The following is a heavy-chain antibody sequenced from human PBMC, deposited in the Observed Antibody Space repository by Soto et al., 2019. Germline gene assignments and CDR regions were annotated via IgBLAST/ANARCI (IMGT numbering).Heavy chain of an antibody. V-gene: IGHV4-39*01. CDR3: ARQGPHYDFWSGYYKPADYDY. J-gene: IGHJ4*02. D-gene: IGHD3-3*01. CDR1: GGSISSSSYY. CDR2: IYYSGST. Sequence: SETLSLTCTVSGGSISSSSYYWGWIRQPPGKGLEWTGSIYYSGSTYYNPSLKSRVTISVDTSKNQFSLKLSSVTAADTAVYYCARQGPHYDFWSGYYKPADYDYWGQGTLVTVSS.